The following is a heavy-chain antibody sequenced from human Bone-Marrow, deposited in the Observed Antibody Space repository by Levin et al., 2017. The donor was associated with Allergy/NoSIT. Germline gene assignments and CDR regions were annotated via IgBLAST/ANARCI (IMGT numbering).Heavy chain of an antibody. CDR2: ISWNGGNI. D-gene: IGHD3/OR15-3a*01. Sequence: GGSLRLSCAASGFTFDDYAMHWVRQTPGKGLEWVSGISWNGGNINYADSVKGRFTISRDNAKNSLYLQMNSLRAEDTALYYCAKGTENASPPNYGMDVWGQGTTVTVSS. CDR1: GFTFDDYA. CDR3: AKGTENASPPNYGMDV. J-gene: IGHJ6*02. V-gene: IGHV3-9*01.